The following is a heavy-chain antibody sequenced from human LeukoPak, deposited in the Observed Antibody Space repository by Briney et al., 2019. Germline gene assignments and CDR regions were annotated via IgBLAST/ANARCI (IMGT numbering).Heavy chain of an antibody. V-gene: IGHV4-38-2*02. CDR1: GYSFSSGHY. CDR2: LNHRGTT. D-gene: IGHD3-10*01. J-gene: IGHJ4*02. CDR3: ARDCPSGYFDY. Sequence: PSETLSLTCSVSGYSFSSGHYWGWIRQSPGKGLEWIGSLNHRGTTYYNPSVKSRVSISVDTSKDQFSLMLTSVTAADTAVYFCARDCPSGYFDYWGQGTPVTVSS.